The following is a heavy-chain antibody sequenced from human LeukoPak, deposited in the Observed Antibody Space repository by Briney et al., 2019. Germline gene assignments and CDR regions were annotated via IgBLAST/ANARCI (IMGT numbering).Heavy chain of an antibody. V-gene: IGHV1-69*04. D-gene: IGHD3-3*01. CDR3: AREGLFGVVTREYFDY. J-gene: IGHJ4*02. CDR2: IIPIFGIA. Sequence: GSSVKVSCKASGGTFSSYAISWVRQAPGQGLEWMGSIIPIFGIANYAQKFQGRVTITADKSTSTAYMELSSLRSEDTAVYYCAREGLFGVVTREYFDYWGQGTLVTVSS. CDR1: GGTFSSYA.